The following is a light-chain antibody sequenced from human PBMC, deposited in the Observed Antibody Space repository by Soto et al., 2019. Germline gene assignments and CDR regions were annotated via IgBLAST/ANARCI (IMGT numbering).Light chain of an antibody. J-gene: IGKJ1*01. Sequence: DIQMTQSPSTLSASVGDRVTITCRASQSINTWLAWYQLKPGRAPKLLIYKASTLESGVPSRFSGSGSGTEFTLTISSLQPDDFANYYCQQYQTYSHFGQGTKV. CDR2: KAS. CDR1: QSINTW. V-gene: IGKV1-5*03. CDR3: QQYQTYSH.